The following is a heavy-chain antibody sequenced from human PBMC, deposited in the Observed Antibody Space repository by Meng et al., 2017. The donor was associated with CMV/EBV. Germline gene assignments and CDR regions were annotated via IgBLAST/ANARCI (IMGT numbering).Heavy chain of an antibody. D-gene: IGHD2-15*01. CDR2: ISAYNGNT. CDR1: GYTFTSYG. V-gene: IGHV1-18*01. J-gene: IGHJ6*02. Sequence: ASVKVSCKASGYTFTSYGISWVRQAPGQGLEWMGWISAYNGNTNYAQKLQGRVTMTTDTSTSTAYMELRSLRSDDTAVYYCARVWYCSGDSCYDDYYYGMDVWGQGTTVTVSS. CDR3: ARVWYCSGDSCYDDYYYGMDV.